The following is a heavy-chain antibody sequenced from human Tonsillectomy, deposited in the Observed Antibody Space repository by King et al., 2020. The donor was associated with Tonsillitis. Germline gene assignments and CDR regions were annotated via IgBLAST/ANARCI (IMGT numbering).Heavy chain of an antibody. CDR1: GGSFSSSSYY. CDR3: ARREGPFDY. CDR2: IYYTGNT. Sequence: LQLQESGPGLVKPSETLSLTCTVSGGSFSSSSYYWGWIRQPPGKGLEWIGSIYYTGNTYYNPSLKSRVTISVDTSKNPFSLRVSSVTAADTAVYYCARREGPFDYWGQGTLVTVSS. V-gene: IGHV4-39*01. D-gene: IGHD1-26*01. J-gene: IGHJ4*02.